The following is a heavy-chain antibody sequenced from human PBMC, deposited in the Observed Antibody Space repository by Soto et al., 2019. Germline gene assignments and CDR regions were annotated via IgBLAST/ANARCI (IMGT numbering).Heavy chain of an antibody. CDR1: GFSFSNYE. V-gene: IGHV3-48*03. J-gene: IGHJ4*02. D-gene: IGHD6-13*01. CDR2: ISSGGDTI. Sequence: LRLSFAASGFSFSNYEMNWVRQAPGKGLEWVAYISSGGDTIHYADSVRGRFTVSRDNARNSLSLQMNTLRVEDTALYYCARDRAAGGYWGQGTLVTVSS. CDR3: ARDRAAGGY.